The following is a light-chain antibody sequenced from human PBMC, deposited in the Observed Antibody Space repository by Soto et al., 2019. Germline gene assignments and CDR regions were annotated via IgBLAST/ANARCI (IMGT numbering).Light chain of an antibody. CDR1: QSVLYISNDKNY. Sequence: DIVMTQSPDSLAVSLGEGATINFKSSQSVLYISNDKNYLAWYQQKPGQPPKLLIYWASTRESGVPDRFTGSGSGTDFTLTISSLQAEDVAVYYCQQYYSTPPTFGGGTKVDIK. CDR3: QQYYSTPPT. CDR2: WAS. J-gene: IGKJ4*01. V-gene: IGKV4-1*01.